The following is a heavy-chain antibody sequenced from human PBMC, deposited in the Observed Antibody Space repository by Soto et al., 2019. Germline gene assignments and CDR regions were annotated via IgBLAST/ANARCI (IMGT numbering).Heavy chain of an antibody. CDR2: IYHSGST. D-gene: IGHD6-19*01. CDR1: GYSISSGYY. J-gene: IGHJ4*02. CDR3: VTTRGLAVGGSLDH. Sequence: SETLSLTCAVSGYSISSGYYWVWIRQPPGKGLEWIWSIYHSGSTYYNPSLKSRVSISVDTSRNQFSLNLRSVAAADTATYYCVTTRGLAVGGSLDHWGQGSLVTVSS. V-gene: IGHV4-38-2*01.